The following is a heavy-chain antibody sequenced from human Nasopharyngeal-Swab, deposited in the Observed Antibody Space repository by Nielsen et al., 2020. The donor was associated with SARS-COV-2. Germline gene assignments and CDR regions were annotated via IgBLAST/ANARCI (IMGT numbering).Heavy chain of an antibody. Sequence: ASVKVSCKASGYTFTGYYMHWVRQAPGQGLEWMGRINPNSGGTNYAQKFQGRVTMTRDTSISTAYMELSRLRSDDTAVYYCARDPRRNWSVYYGMDVWGQGTTVTVSS. V-gene: IGHV1-2*06. D-gene: IGHD1-1*01. CDR3: ARDPRRNWSVYYGMDV. CDR1: GYTFTGYY. J-gene: IGHJ6*02. CDR2: INPNSGGT.